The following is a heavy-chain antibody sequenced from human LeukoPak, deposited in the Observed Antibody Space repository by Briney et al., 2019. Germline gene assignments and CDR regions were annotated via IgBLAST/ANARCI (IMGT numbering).Heavy chain of an antibody. V-gene: IGHV4-59*01. D-gene: IGHD1-26*01. CDR3: ARGAGRGYFYMDV. J-gene: IGHJ6*03. Sequence: SETLSLTCAVYGGSFSGYYWSWVRQPPGKGLEWVGYIYNSVSTNYNPSLKSRLTISVDPSKNQFSLRLSSVTAADTAVYYCARGAGRGYFYMDVWGKGTPVTVSS. CDR1: GGSFSGYY. CDR2: IYNSVST.